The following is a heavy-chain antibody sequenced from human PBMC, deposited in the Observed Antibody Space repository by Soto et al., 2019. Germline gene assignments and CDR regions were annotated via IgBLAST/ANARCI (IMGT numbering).Heavy chain of an antibody. D-gene: IGHD6-19*01. CDR1: GDSISSSSYY. J-gene: IGHJ4*02. V-gene: IGHV4-39*01. CDR2: IYYSGTT. CDR3: ARIRSGWYHFDY. Sequence: SETLSLTCSVSGDSISSSSYYWGCIRQPPGKGLEWIGNIYYSGTTYYNPSLKSRVTISVDTSKNQFSLKLSSVTAADTAVYFCARIRSGWYHFDYWGQGTLVTVSS.